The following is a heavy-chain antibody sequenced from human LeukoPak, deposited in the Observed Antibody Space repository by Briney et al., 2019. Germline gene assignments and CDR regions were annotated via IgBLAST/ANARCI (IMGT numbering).Heavy chain of an antibody. D-gene: IGHD2-15*01. Sequence: GGSLRLSCAASGFTFSDYYMSWIRQAPGKGPEWISYISSGGDTIFYADSVKGRFAISRDNAKNSLYLQLNSLRAEDTAVYCCARVVYCSGGTCHIFAFDIWGQGTKVTVSA. CDR1: GFTFSDYY. CDR2: ISSGGDTI. CDR3: ARVVYCSGGTCHIFAFDI. J-gene: IGHJ3*02. V-gene: IGHV3-11*01.